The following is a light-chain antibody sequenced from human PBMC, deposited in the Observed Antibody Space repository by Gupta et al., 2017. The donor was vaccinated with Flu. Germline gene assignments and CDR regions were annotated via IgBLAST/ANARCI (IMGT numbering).Light chain of an antibody. CDR2: DDS. J-gene: IGLJ3*02. CDR3: QVWDSSSHHSV. V-gene: IGLV3-21*03. CDR1: NIGNKI. Sequence: SYVLTQPPSVSVAPGKTDPIPCGGNNIGNKIVHRYQQKPGQAPVLVVHDDSDRPSGIPERFAGSNSGNTATLTISRVEAGDEADYYCQVWDSSSHHSVFGGGTKLPVL.